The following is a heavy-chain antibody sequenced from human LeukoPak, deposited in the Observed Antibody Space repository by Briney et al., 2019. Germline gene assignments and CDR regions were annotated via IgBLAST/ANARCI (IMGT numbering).Heavy chain of an antibody. CDR3: ARVPMDTAMGTGLDY. CDR1: GGSISSSSYY. Sequence: PSETLSLTCTVSGGSISSSSYYWGWIRQPPGKGLEWIGSIYHSGSTYYNPSLKSRVTISVDTSKNQFSLKLSSVTAADTAVYYCARVPMDTAMGTGLDYWGQGTLVTVSS. D-gene: IGHD5-18*01. J-gene: IGHJ4*02. CDR2: IYHSGST. V-gene: IGHV4-39*07.